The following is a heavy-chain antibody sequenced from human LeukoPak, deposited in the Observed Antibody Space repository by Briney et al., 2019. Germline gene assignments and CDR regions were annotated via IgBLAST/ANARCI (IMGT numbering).Heavy chain of an antibody. V-gene: IGHV3-21*01. CDR1: GFIFSSYD. D-gene: IGHD5-18*01. Sequence: GGSLRLSCAASGFIFSSYDVNWVRQAPGKGLEWVSSISGSSTYIHYADSVKGRFTISRDNAKNSLYLQMNSLRAEDTAVYYCARDLGYSYGYAMDVWGQGTTVTVSS. CDR3: ARDLGYSYGYAMDV. J-gene: IGHJ6*02. CDR2: ISGSSTYI.